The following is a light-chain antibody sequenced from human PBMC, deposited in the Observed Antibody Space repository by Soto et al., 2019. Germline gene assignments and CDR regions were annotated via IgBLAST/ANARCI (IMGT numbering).Light chain of an antibody. CDR3: QQYYSFPRT. J-gene: IGKJ1*01. Sequence: MTQSPSSLSASVGDRVTISCQASQHINNYLGWYQQKPGKAPELLIYAASTLQSGVPSRFSGSGSGTDFTLTISCLQSEDFATYYCQQYYSFPRTFGQGTKV. CDR2: AAS. V-gene: IGKV1D-8*01. CDR1: QHINNY.